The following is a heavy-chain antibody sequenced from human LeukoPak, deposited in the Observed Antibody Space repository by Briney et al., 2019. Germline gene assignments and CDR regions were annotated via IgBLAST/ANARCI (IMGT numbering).Heavy chain of an antibody. CDR2: INHSGST. J-gene: IGHJ4*02. CDR1: GGSFSDYN. V-gene: IGHV4-34*01. D-gene: IGHD3-9*01. Sequence: SETLSLTCAVYGGSFSDYNWSWIRQPPGKGLEWIGEINHSGSTNYNPSLKSRVTISVDTSKNQFSLKLTSVTAADTAVYYCAGYDILTGLWDWGQGTLVTVSS. CDR3: AGYDILTGLWD.